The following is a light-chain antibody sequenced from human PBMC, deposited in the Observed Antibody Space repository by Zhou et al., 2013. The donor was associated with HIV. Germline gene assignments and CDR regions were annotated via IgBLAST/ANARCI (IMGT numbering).Light chain of an antibody. CDR2: GAS. Sequence: EIVLTQSPATLSLSPGERATLSCRASQSVSSSLAWYQQKPGQAPRLLIYGASTRATGIPARFSGSGSGTEFTLTISSLQSEDFAVYYCQQYNNWPPSWTFGQGTKVEIK. V-gene: IGKV3-15*01. CDR3: QQYNNWPPSWT. CDR1: QSVSSS. J-gene: IGKJ1*01.